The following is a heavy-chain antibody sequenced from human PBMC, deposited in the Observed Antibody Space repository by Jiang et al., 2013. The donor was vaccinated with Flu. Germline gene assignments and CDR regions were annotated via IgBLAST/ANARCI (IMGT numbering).Heavy chain of an antibody. CDR3: ARVTMPGIAAAGAYYYGMDV. Sequence: EVKKPGASVKVSCKASGYTFTSYGISWVRQAPGQGLEWMGWISAYNGNTNYAQKLQGRVTMTTDTSTSTAYMELRSLRSDDTAVYYCARVTMPGIAAAGAYYYGMDVWGQGTTVTVSS. J-gene: IGHJ6*02. CDR2: ISAYNGNT. CDR1: GYTFTSYG. D-gene: IGHD6-13*01. V-gene: IGHV1-18*04.